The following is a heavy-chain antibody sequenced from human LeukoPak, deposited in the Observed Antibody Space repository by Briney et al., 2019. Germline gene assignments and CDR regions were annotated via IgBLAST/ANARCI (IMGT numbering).Heavy chain of an antibody. D-gene: IGHD6-19*01. CDR1: GGSISSSSYY. J-gene: IGHJ5*02. CDR3: ARVSWDSSGWYGSIVP. Sequence: SETLSLTCTVSGGSISSSSYYWGWIRQPPGKGLEWTGSIYYSGSTYYNPSLKSRVTISVDTSKNQFSLKLSSVTAADTAVYYCARVSWDSSGWYGSIVPWGQGTLVTVSS. V-gene: IGHV4-39*01. CDR2: IYYSGST.